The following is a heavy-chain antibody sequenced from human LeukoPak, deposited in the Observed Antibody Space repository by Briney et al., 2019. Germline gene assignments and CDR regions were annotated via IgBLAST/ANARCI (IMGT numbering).Heavy chain of an antibody. Sequence: GGSLRLSCAASGFTFSSYTMNWVRQAPGKGLKWVSSISSSSTHIYYADSVKGRFTISRDNAKNSLFLQMNSLRAEDTAVYYCARGANVDTAMRPYYYYGMDVWGQGTTVTVSS. J-gene: IGHJ6*02. D-gene: IGHD5-18*01. CDR3: ARGANVDTAMRPYYYYGMDV. V-gene: IGHV3-21*01. CDR2: ISSSSTHI. CDR1: GFTFSSYT.